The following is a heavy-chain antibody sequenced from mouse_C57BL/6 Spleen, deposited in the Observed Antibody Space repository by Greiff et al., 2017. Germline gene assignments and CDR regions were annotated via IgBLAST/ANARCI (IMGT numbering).Heavy chain of an antibody. J-gene: IGHJ3*01. V-gene: IGHV1-7*01. CDR2: INPSSGYT. D-gene: IGHD4-1*02. CDR3: AKSGYNWDGSFAY. Sequence: QVQLQQSGAELAKPGASVKLSCKASGYTFTSYWMHWVKQRPGQGLEWIGYINPSSGYTKYNQKFKDKATLTAYKSSITAYMQLSSLTYWDSAVYYCAKSGYNWDGSFAYWGQGALVTVSA. CDR1: GYTFTSYW.